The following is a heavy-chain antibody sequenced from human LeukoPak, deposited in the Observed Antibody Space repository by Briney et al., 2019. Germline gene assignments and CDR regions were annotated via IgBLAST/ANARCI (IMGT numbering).Heavy chain of an antibody. V-gene: IGHV3-30-3*01. D-gene: IGHD2-2*01. J-gene: IGHJ3*02. CDR3: ARHPSDIVVVPAASWGAFDI. CDR1: GFTFSSYA. CDR2: ISYDGSNK. Sequence: GRSLRLSCAASGFTFSSYAMHWVRQAPGKGLEWVAVISYDGSNKYYADSVKGRFTISRDNSKNTLYLQMNSLRAEDTAVYYCARHPSDIVVVPAASWGAFDIWGQGTMVTVSS.